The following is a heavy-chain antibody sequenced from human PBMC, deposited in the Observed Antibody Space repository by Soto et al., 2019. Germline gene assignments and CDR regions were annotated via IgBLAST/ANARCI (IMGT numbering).Heavy chain of an antibody. CDR1: GGSISSSSYY. V-gene: IGHV4-39*01. D-gene: IGHD5-18*01. CDR3: ARQVDSTGLWLPKGWFAP. J-gene: IGHJ5*02. CDR2: IYYSGST. Sequence: PSETLSLTCTCSGGSISSSSYYWGWIRQPPGKGLEWIGSIYYSGSTYYNPSLKSRVTISVDTSKNQFSLKLSSVTAADTAVYYCARQVDSTGLWLPKGWFAPWGQGTLVTVSS.